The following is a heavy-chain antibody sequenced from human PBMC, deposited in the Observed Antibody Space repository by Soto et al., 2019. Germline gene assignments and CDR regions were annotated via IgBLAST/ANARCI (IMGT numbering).Heavy chain of an antibody. J-gene: IGHJ6*02. D-gene: IGHD6-13*01. CDR2: ISYDGSNK. V-gene: IGHV3-30-3*01. CDR3: ARVASSSWYPYYYYGMDV. CDR1: GFTFSSYA. Sequence: QVQLVESGGGVVQPGRSLRLSCAASGFTFSSYAMHWVRQAPGKGLEWVAVISYDGSNKYYADSVKGRFTISRDNSKSTLYLQMNSLRAEDTAVYYCARVASSSWYPYYYYGMDVWGQGTTVTVSS.